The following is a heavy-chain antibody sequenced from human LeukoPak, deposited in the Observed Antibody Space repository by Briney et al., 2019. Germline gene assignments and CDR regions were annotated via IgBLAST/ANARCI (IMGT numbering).Heavy chain of an antibody. Sequence: GGSLRLSCTASGFTFSTLAMSWVRQAPGKGLEWVSSISSSSSYIYYADSVKGRFTISRDNAKNSLYLQMNSLRAEDTAVYYCARDETAFDIWGQGTMVTVSS. CDR3: ARDETAFDI. J-gene: IGHJ3*02. CDR2: ISSSSSYI. CDR1: GFTFSTLA. V-gene: IGHV3-21*01.